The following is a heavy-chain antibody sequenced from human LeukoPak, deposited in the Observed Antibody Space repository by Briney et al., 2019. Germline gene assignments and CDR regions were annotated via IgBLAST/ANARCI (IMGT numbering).Heavy chain of an antibody. V-gene: IGHV4-34*01. CDR1: GGSFSGYY. Sequence: SETLSLTCAVYGGSFSGYYWSWIRQPPGKGLEWIGEINHSGSTNYNPSLKSRVTISVDTFKNQFSLKLSSVTAADTAVYYCARARRVLLWFGESFDPWGQGTLVTVSS. J-gene: IGHJ5*02. CDR3: ARARRVLLWFGESFDP. CDR2: INHSGST. D-gene: IGHD3-10*01.